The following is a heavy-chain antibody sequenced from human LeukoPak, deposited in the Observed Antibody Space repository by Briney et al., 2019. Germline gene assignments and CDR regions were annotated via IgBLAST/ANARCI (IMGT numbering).Heavy chain of an antibody. Sequence: TLSLTCTVSGGSISSYYWSWIRQPPGKGLEWIGYIYYSGSTNYNPSLKSRVTISVDTSKDQFSLKLSSVTAADTAVYYCARDRGYSYGKNWFDPWGQGTLVTVSS. D-gene: IGHD5-18*01. J-gene: IGHJ5*02. CDR1: GGSISSYY. CDR3: ARDRGYSYGKNWFDP. V-gene: IGHV4-59*01. CDR2: IYYSGST.